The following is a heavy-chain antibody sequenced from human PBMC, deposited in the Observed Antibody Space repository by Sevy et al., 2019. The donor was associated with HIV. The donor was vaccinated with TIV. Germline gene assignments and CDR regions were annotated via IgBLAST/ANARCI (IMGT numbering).Heavy chain of an antibody. V-gene: IGHV4-59*01. CDR2: IYYSGST. J-gene: IGHJ6*03. Sequence: ETLSLTCTVSGGSISSYYWSWIRQPPGKGLEWIGYIYYSGSTNYNPSLKSRVTISVDTSKNQFSLKLSSVTAADTAVYYCARERLGYCSGGSCYSSDYMDVWGKGTTVTVSS. CDR1: GGSISSYY. D-gene: IGHD2-15*01. CDR3: ARERLGYCSGGSCYSSDYMDV.